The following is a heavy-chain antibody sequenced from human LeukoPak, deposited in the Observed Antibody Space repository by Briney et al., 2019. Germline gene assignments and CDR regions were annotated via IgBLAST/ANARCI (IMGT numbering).Heavy chain of an antibody. Sequence: GGSLRLSCSASGFTFSSYAMRWVRQAPGKGLEYVSAISSNGGSTYYADSVKGRFTISRDNSKNTLYLQVSSLRAEDTAVYYCVKDGESYYDILTGYSPDYWGQGTLVTVSS. D-gene: IGHD3-9*01. V-gene: IGHV3-64D*06. CDR1: GFTFSSYA. CDR2: ISSNGGST. CDR3: VKDGESYYDILTGYSPDY. J-gene: IGHJ4*02.